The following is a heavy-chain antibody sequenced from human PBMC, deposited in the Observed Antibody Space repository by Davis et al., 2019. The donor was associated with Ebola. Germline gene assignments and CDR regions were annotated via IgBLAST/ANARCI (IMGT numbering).Heavy chain of an antibody. D-gene: IGHD6-13*01. V-gene: IGHV1-2*02. CDR3: ARETPSHGSSWILPAGGDDRFSFDP. J-gene: IGHJ5*02. Sequence: ASVTVSCKASGYTFTGYYMHWVRQAPGQGLEWMGWINPNSGGTNYAQKFQGRVTMTRETSISTAYMELRRLRSDDTAVYYCARETPSHGSSWILPAGGDDRFSFDPWGQGTLVTVSS. CDR1: GYTFTGYY. CDR2: INPNSGGT.